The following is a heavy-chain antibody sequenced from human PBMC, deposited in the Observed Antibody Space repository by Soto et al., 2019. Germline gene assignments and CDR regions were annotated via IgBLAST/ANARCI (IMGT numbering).Heavy chain of an antibody. CDR1: GFTFSSYG. J-gene: IGHJ4*02. CDR3: AKDVGYSSGWWDYFDY. D-gene: IGHD6-19*01. V-gene: IGHV3-30*18. CDR2: ISYDGSNK. Sequence: GGSLRLSCAASGFTFSSYGMHWVRQAPGKGLEWVAVISYDGSNKYYADSVKGRFTISRDNSKNTLYLQMNSLRAEDTAVYYCAKDVGYSSGWWDYFDYWGQGTLVTVSS.